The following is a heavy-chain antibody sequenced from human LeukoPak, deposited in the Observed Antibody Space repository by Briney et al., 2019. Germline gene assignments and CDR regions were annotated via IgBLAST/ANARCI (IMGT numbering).Heavy chain of an antibody. J-gene: IGHJ4*02. Sequence: SETLSVICTVSGGSISSYYWSWIRQPAGKGLEWVGRIYTSGSTNYNPSLKSRVTISVVTSKNQFSLKLSSVTAADTAVYFSARGDHWNEDFDYWGQGTLVTVSS. V-gene: IGHV4-4*07. CDR1: GGSISSYY. CDR2: IYTSGST. CDR3: ARGDHWNEDFDY. D-gene: IGHD1-1*01.